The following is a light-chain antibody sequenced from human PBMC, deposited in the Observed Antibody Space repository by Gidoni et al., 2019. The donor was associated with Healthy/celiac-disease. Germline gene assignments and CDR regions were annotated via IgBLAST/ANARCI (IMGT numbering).Light chain of an antibody. V-gene: IGKV3-11*01. CDR1: EDINTY. J-gene: IGKJ5*01. CDR3: QMSLQGQLS. Sequence: EIFLTQSPATLSLSPGQRATLSCRASEDINTYLVWYQQKPGLAPTLLISEASNRATGIPARFSGSGSGTDYTLTISSLEPEDFGFYYCQMSLQGQLSFGPGTRLEIK. CDR2: EAS.